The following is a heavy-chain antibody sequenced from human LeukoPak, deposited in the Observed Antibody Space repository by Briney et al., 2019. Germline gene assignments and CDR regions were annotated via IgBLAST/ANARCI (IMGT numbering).Heavy chain of an antibody. CDR2: INSDGSST. Sequence: PGGSLRLSCAASGFTFSSYWMHWVRQAPGKGLVWVSRINSDGSSTSYADSVKGRFTISRDNAKNTLYLQMNSLRAEDTAVYYCARGGYDILTGQTEFDPWGQGALVTVSS. CDR3: ARGGYDILTGQTEFDP. V-gene: IGHV3-74*01. D-gene: IGHD3-9*01. CDR1: GFTFSSYW. J-gene: IGHJ5*02.